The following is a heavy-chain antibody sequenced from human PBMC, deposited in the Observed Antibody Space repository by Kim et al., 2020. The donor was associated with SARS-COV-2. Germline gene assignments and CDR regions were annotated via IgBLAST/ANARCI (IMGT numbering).Heavy chain of an antibody. CDR3: ANFES. V-gene: IGHV3-33*06. Sequence: SDGSQKYYADSEKGRFTISRDNSKNMVYLQMNSLRAEDTAVYYCANFESWGQGTLVTVSS. J-gene: IGHJ4*02. CDR2: SDGSQK.